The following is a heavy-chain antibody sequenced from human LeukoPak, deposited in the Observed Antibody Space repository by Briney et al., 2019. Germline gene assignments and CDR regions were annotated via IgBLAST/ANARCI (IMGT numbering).Heavy chain of an antibody. D-gene: IGHD3-10*01. CDR3: ARVSGGALDY. CDR2: ISSSSSYI. V-gene: IGHV3-21*01. J-gene: IGHJ4*02. CDR1: GFTFSSYS. Sequence: PGGSLGLSCAASGFTFSSYSMNWVRQAPGKGLEWVSSISSSSSYIYYADSVKGRFTISRDNAKNSLYLQMNSLRAEDTAVYYCARVSGGALDYWGQGTLVTVSS.